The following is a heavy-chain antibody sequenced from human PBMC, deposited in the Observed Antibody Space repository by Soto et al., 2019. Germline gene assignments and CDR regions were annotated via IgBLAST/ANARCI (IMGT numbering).Heavy chain of an antibody. CDR2: INHNGST. Sequence: SETLSLTCAVYGGSFSGYYWSWIRQPPGKGLEWIGEINHNGSTNYNPSHKSRVTISVDTSKNQFSLKLSSVTAADTAVYYCARVILGYCSGGSCYSKLYYYYYYMDVWGKGTTVTVSS. CDR1: GGSFSGYY. CDR3: ARVILGYCSGGSCYSKLYYYYYYMDV. J-gene: IGHJ6*03. D-gene: IGHD2-15*01. V-gene: IGHV4-34*01.